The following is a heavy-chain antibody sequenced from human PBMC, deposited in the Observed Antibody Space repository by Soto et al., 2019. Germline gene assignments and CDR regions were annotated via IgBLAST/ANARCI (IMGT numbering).Heavy chain of an antibody. V-gene: IGHV3-30-3*01. CDR1: GFTFSSYA. Sequence: QVQLVESGGGVVQPGRSLRLSCAASGFTFSSYAMHWVRQAPGKGLEWVAVISYDGSNKYYADSVKGRFTISRDNSKNTLYLQMNSLRAEDTAVYYCARRYYYGSGSECFQHWGQGTLVTVSS. J-gene: IGHJ1*01. CDR2: ISYDGSNK. D-gene: IGHD3-10*01. CDR3: ARRYYYGSGSECFQH.